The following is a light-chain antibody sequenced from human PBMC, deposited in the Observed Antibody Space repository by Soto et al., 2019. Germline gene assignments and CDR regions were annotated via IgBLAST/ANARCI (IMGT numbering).Light chain of an antibody. CDR2: KAS. Sequence: DIQMTHSPSTLSASVGDRVTITCRASQNIRSWLAWYQQKPGKAPRLLIYKASSLESGVPSRLSGSGSGTEFTLTISSLQPDDSATYYCQQHDSRYTFGGGTKV. J-gene: IGKJ4*02. V-gene: IGKV1-5*03. CDR3: QQHDSRYT. CDR1: QNIRSW.